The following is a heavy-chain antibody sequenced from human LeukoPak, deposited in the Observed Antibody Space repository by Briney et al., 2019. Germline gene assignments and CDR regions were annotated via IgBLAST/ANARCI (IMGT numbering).Heavy chain of an antibody. CDR1: GYTFTSYS. J-gene: IGHJ2*01. V-gene: IGHV7-4-1*02. CDR2: INANTGSP. Sequence: GASVKVSCKASGYTFTSYSMNWVRQAPGQGLEYMGWINANTGSPTYAQGFTGRFVFSLDTSVSTAYLQISSLKAEDTAVYYCARDFPARDWFFDLWGRGTLVTVSS. CDR3: ARDFPARDWFFDL.